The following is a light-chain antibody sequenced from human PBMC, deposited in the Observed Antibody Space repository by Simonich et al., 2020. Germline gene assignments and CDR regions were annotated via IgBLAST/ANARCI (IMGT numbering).Light chain of an antibody. Sequence: DIPMTQSPSSLSASVGDRVTITCRASQRISSYLNWYQQKPWKVPKLLIFAASSLQSGGPARCSGSGSGTDFTLTISRLQPEDSATYYCQQSYSTPWTFGQGTKVEIK. CDR3: QQSYSTPWT. J-gene: IGKJ1*01. V-gene: IGKV1-39*01. CDR2: AAS. CDR1: QRISSY.